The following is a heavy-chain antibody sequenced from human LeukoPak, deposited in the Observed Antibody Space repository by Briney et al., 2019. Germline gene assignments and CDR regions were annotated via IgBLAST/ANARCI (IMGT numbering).Heavy chain of an antibody. D-gene: IGHD3-9*01. Sequence: ASVKVSCKASGYTFTSYGISWVRQAPGQGLEWMGWISAYNGNTNYAQKLQGRVTMTTDTSTSTAYMELRSLRSDDTAVYYCARISATNIRYFDWLLNDYWGQGTLVTVSS. CDR2: ISAYNGNT. V-gene: IGHV1-18*01. CDR1: GYTFTSYG. J-gene: IGHJ4*02. CDR3: ARISATNIRYFDWLLNDY.